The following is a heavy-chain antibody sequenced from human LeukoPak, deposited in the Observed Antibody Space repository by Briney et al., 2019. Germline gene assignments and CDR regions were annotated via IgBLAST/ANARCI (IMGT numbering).Heavy chain of an antibody. J-gene: IGHJ6*03. CDR2: ISYDGSNK. D-gene: IGHD6-6*01. CDR3: AKDDSRSSWSYMDV. V-gene: IGHV3-30*18. CDR1: GFTFSSYG. Sequence: PGRSLRLSCAASGFTFSSYGMHWVRQAPGKGLEWVAVISYDGSNKYYADSVKGRFTISRDNSKNTLYLQMNSLRAEDTAVYYCAKDDSRSSWSYMDVWGKGTTVTVSS.